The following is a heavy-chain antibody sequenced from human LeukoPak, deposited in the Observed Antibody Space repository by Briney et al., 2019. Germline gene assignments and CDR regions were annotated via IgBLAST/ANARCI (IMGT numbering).Heavy chain of an antibody. V-gene: IGHV1-69*13. CDR2: IIPIFGTA. Sequence: GASVKVSCKASGGTFSSCAISWVRQAPGQGLEWMGGIIPIFGTANYAQKFQGRVTITADESTSTAYMELSSLRSEDTAVYCCARGTEYYYDSSGYWDYYYGMDVWGQGTTVTVSS. CDR1: GGTFSSCA. CDR3: ARGTEYYYDSSGYWDYYYGMDV. J-gene: IGHJ6*02. D-gene: IGHD3-22*01.